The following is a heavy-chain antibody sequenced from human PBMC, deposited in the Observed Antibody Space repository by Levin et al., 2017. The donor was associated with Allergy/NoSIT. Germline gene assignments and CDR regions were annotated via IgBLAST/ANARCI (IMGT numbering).Heavy chain of an antibody. CDR1: GFTFSAYS. V-gene: IGHV3-48*02. Sequence: GESLKISCAASGFTFSAYSMNWVRQAPGKGLEWVSYISYSSSSIQYADSVKGRFTISRDNAKNSLYLQMNSLRDEDTAVYYCVRDPAVGYNWNVNSYYGMDVWGQGTTVTVSS. J-gene: IGHJ6*02. CDR3: VRDPAVGYNWNVNSYYGMDV. D-gene: IGHD1-1*01. CDR2: ISYSSSSI.